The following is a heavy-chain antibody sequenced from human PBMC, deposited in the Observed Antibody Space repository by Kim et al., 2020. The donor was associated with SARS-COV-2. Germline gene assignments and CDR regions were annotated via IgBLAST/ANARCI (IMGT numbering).Heavy chain of an antibody. J-gene: IGHJ5*02. CDR1: GGSISSYY. D-gene: IGHD3-16*01. V-gene: IGHV4-59*13. CDR3: ARVLRLGRGIPDGINWFDP. Sequence: SETLSLTCTVSGGSISSYYWSWIRQPPGKGLEWIGYIYYSGSTNYNPSLKSRVTISVDTSKNQFSLKLSSVTAADTAVYYCARVLRLGRGIPDGINWFDPWGQGTLVTVSS. CDR2: IYYSGST.